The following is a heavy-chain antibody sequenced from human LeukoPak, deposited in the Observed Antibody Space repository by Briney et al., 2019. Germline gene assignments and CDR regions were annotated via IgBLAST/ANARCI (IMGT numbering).Heavy chain of an antibody. D-gene: IGHD3-22*01. J-gene: IGHJ4*02. CDR2: INPNSGDT. V-gene: IGHV1-2*02. CDR1: GYTFTGYY. CDR3: AAFMIVVGTPSG. Sequence: ASVEVSCKASGYTFTGYYMHWVRQAPGQGLEWMGWINPNSGDTTYAQIFQGRVTMTRDTSISTAYMELSRLRSDDTAVYYCAAFMIVVGTPSGWGQGTLVTVSS.